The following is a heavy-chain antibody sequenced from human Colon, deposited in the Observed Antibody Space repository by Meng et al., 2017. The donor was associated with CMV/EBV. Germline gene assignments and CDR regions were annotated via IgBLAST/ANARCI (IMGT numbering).Heavy chain of an antibody. CDR1: GFIFEDYA. D-gene: IGHD6-19*01. CDR2: IDWDGGNT. J-gene: IGHJ5*02. CDR3: AKGGQWLITS. Sequence: GESLKISCAASGFIFEDYAMHWVRQVPGKGLEWVSLIDWDGGNTYYADAVKGRFTISRDNSKNSFFLQMNSLRSEDTALYYCAKGGQWLITSWGQGTLVTVSS. V-gene: IGHV3-43D*03.